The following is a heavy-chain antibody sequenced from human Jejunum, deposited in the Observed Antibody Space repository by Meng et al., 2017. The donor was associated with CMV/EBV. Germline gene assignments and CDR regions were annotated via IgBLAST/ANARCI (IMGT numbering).Heavy chain of an antibody. J-gene: IGHJ4*02. CDR2: IHDTGST. CDR3: ARGSIFVSFDS. Sequence: QVPLHESGPGPGKPSQTLSSTCSVSGGSIGSGDYYWSWIRQPPGKGLEWIGYIHDTGSTYYNPSLKSRVDISLGTSRNHFSLTLSSVTAEDTAVYFCARGSIFVSFDSWGQGTLVTVSS. D-gene: IGHD3-3*01. CDR1: GGSIGSGDYY. V-gene: IGHV4-30-4*08.